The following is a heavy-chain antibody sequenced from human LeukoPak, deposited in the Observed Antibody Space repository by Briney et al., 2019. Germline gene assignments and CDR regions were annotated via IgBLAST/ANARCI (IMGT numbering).Heavy chain of an antibody. D-gene: IGHD2-2*01. Sequence: GGSLRLSCAASGFIFRSYWMSWVRQAPGKGLEWVANIRQDGNEIYYVDSVKGRFTISRDNAKNSLYLQMNSLRAEDTAVYYCARAFDTSWDYYYMDVWGKGTTVTVSS. CDR2: IRQDGNEI. V-gene: IGHV3-7*01. J-gene: IGHJ6*03. CDR1: GFIFRSYW. CDR3: ARAFDTSWDYYYMDV.